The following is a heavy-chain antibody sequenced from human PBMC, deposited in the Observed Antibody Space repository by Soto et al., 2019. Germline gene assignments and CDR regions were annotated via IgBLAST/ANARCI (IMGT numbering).Heavy chain of an antibody. CDR1: GFTFSDHY. D-gene: IGHD3-10*01. CDR2: TRDRANSYTT. V-gene: IGHV3-72*01. Sequence: EVQLVESGGGLVQPGGSLRLSCAASGFTFSDHYMDWVRQAPGKGLEWVGRTRDRANSYTTEYAASVKGRFTISRDDSKNSLYLQMNSLKMEDTARYYCTIPGESRFGMDVWGQGTTVTVSS. J-gene: IGHJ6*02. CDR3: TIPGESRFGMDV.